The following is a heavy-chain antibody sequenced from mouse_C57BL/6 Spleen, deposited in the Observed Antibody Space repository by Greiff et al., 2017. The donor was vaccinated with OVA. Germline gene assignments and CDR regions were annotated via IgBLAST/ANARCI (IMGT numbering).Heavy chain of an antibody. Sequence: VQLQESGAELVRPGASVTLSCKASGYTFTDYEMHWVKQTPVHGLEWIGAIAPETGGTAYNQKFKGKAILTADKSSSTAYLERRSLTSEDAAVNYCTGGYDYYAMDYWGQGTSVTVSS. D-gene: IGHD2-2*01. CDR2: IAPETGGT. CDR3: TGGYDYYAMDY. CDR1: GYTFTDYE. V-gene: IGHV1-15*01. J-gene: IGHJ4*01.